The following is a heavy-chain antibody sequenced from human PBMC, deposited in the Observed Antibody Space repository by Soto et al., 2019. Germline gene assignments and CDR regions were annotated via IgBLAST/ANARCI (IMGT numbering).Heavy chain of an antibody. J-gene: IGHJ6*02. CDR1: GGTFSSYA. CDR2: IIPIFGTA. Sequence: SVKVSCKASGGTFSSYAISWVRQAPGQGLEWMRGIIPIFGTANYAQKFQGRVTMTRNTSISTAYMELSSLRSEDTAVYYCAREGVRGMDVWGQGTTVTVSS. V-gene: IGHV1-69*05. D-gene: IGHD3-16*01. CDR3: AREGVRGMDV.